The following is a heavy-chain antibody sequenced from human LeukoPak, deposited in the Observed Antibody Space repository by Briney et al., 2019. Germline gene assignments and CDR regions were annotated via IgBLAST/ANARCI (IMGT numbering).Heavy chain of an antibody. CDR1: GGSISSSSYY. D-gene: IGHD2-2*01. J-gene: IGHJ3*02. V-gene: IGHV4-39*01. CDR3: ARYCSSTNCPRSDAFDI. Sequence: TSETLSLTCTVSGGSISSSSYYWGWIRQPPGKGLEWIGSIYYSGSTFYNPSLKSRVSISVDTSKIQFSLRLSSVTAGDTAVYYCARYCSSTNCPRSDAFDIWGQGTMVTVSS. CDR2: IYYSGST.